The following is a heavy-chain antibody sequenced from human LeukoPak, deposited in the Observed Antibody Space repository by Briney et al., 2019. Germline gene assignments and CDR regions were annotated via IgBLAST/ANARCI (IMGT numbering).Heavy chain of an antibody. D-gene: IGHD3-3*01. CDR3: AKSPLVLPFLEWFDY. V-gene: IGHV3-23*01. CDR2: ISGSGGST. J-gene: IGHJ4*02. Sequence: GGSLRLSCAASGFTFSSYAMSWVRQAPGKGLEWVSAISGSGGSTYYADSVKGRFTISRDNSKNTLYLQMNSLRAEDTAVYYCAKSPLVLPFLEWFDYWGQGTLVTVSS. CDR1: GFTFSSYA.